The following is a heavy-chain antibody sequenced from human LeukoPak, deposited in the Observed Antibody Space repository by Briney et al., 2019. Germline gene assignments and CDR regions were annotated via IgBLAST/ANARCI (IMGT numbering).Heavy chain of an antibody. Sequence: PSETLSLTCTVSCGSISGYYWSWIRQPPGKGLEWIGYIYSSGTTNYNPSLESRVTFSVDTSKNQFSLDLTSVTAADTAMYYCARHAKGRIANWYFDLWGRGTLVIVSS. CDR2: IYSSGTT. J-gene: IGHJ2*01. CDR1: CGSISGYY. CDR3: ARHAKGRIANWYFDL. V-gene: IGHV4-4*08.